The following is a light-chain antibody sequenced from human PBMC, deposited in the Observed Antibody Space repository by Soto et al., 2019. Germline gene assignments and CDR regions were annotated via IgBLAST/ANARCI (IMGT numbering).Light chain of an antibody. CDR3: GSHAGNSNLV. CDR1: TSDVGGYKS. Sequence: QSALTQPASVSGSPGQSIAISCTGTTSDVGGYKSVSWYQQRPGKVPKLVIYEDNKRPSGVSDRFSGSKSGNTASLTISGLQAEDEADYYCGSHAGNSNLVFGGGTQLTVL. CDR2: EDN. J-gene: IGLJ7*01. V-gene: IGLV2-23*01.